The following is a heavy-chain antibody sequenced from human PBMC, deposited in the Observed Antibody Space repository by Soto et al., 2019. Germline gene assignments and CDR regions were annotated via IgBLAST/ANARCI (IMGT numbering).Heavy chain of an antibody. CDR2: ISYDGSNK. CDR1: GFTFSSYG. D-gene: IGHD6-13*01. V-gene: IGHV3-30*18. Sequence: QVQLVESGGGVVQPGRSLRLSCAASGFTFSSYGMHWVRQAPGKGLEWVAAISYDGSNKYYADSVKGRFTISRDNSKNTLYLQMNSLRAEDTAVYYCAKSGGLYSSSWYGLDAFDTWGQGTMVTVSS. CDR3: AKSGGLYSSSWYGLDAFDT. J-gene: IGHJ3*02.